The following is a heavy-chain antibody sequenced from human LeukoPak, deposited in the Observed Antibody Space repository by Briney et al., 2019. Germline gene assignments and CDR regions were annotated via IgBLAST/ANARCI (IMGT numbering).Heavy chain of an antibody. Sequence: SQTLSLTCTVSGGSISSGDYYWSWIRQPPGQGLEWDGYIYYSGSTYYNPSLKSRVTISVDTSKNQFSLKLSSVTAADTAVYYCARSIAVALNAFDIWGQGTMVTVSS. CDR1: GGSISSGDYY. CDR2: IYYSGST. V-gene: IGHV4-30-4*08. J-gene: IGHJ3*02. D-gene: IGHD6-19*01. CDR3: ARSIAVALNAFDI.